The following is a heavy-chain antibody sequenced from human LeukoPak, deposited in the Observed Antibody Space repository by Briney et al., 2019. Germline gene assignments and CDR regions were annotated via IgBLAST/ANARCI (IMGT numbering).Heavy chain of an antibody. V-gene: IGHV1-69*04. D-gene: IGHD1-26*01. CDR2: IIPILNIT. J-gene: IGHJ4*02. CDR3: ARDPSGSYREGFDY. Sequence: AASVKVSCKASGGTFITYAISWVRQAPGQGLEWMGRIIPILNITNYAQKFQGRVTITADESTSTAYMELSSLRSEDTAVYYCARDPSGSYREGFDYWGQGTLVTVSS. CDR1: GGTFITYA.